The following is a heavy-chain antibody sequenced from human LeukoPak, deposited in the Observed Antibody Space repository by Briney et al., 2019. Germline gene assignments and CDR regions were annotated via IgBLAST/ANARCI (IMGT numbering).Heavy chain of an antibody. Sequence: GGSLRLSCAASGFTFSSYGMHWVRQAPGKGLEWVAVIWYDGSNKYYADSVKGRFTISRDNSKNTLYLQMNSLRAEDTAMYYCARDDYGDNYGMDVWGQGTTVTVSS. V-gene: IGHV3-33*01. CDR1: GFTFSSYG. CDR2: IWYDGSNK. CDR3: ARDDYGDNYGMDV. D-gene: IGHD4-17*01. J-gene: IGHJ6*02.